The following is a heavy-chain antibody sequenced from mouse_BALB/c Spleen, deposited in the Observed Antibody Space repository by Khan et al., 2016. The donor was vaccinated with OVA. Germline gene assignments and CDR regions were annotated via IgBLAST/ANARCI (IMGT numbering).Heavy chain of an antibody. D-gene: IGHD4-1*01. V-gene: IGHV3-1*02. Sequence: EVQLQESGPDLVKPSQSLSLTCTVTGYSITSGYNWHWIRQFPGNKLEWMGYMHYNGSTNYTPSLKSRISITRDTSKNQFFLLLNSVTPEDTATYDCARGELSDAMDYWGQGTSVTVSS. CDR2: MHYNGST. CDR3: ARGELSDAMDY. J-gene: IGHJ4*01. CDR1: GYSITSGYN.